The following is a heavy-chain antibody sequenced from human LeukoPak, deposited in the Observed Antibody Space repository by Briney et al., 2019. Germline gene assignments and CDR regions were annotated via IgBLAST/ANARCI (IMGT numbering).Heavy chain of an antibody. CDR3: ARDLAYSRLDY. Sequence: PGRSLRLSCAVSGLTFSSSWMDWVRRAPGKGLEWVASINPDGNKKYSADSVKGRFTISRDNAENSLYLQMNSLRVEDTAFYYCARDLAYSRLDYWGQGMLVTVSS. D-gene: IGHD5-18*01. CDR2: INPDGNKK. CDR1: GLTFSSSW. J-gene: IGHJ4*02. V-gene: IGHV3-7*01.